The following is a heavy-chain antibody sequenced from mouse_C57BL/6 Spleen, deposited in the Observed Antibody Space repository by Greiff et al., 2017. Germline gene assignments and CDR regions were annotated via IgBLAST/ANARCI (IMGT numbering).Heavy chain of an antibody. V-gene: IGHV1-50*01. J-gene: IGHJ2*01. CDR1: GYTFTSYW. CDR2: IDPSDSYT. Sequence: QVQLKQPGAELVKPGASVKLSCKASGYTFTSYWMQWVKQRPGQGLEWIGEIDPSDSYTNYNQKFKGKATLTVDTSSSTAYMQLSSLTSEDAAVYYCARSLYYYGSSYFDYWGQGTTLTVSS. CDR3: ARSLYYYGSSYFDY. D-gene: IGHD1-1*01.